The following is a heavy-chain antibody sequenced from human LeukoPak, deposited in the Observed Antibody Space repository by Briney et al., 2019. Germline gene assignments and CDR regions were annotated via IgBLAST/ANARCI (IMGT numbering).Heavy chain of an antibody. D-gene: IGHD4-23*01. CDR3: ARGYGGNSEYYYYYMDV. CDR2: SIPIFGTA. J-gene: IGHJ6*03. Sequence: ASVKFSCKASGGTFSSYAISWVRQAPGQGLEWMGGSIPIFGTANYAQKFQGRVTITADESTSTAYMELSSLRSEDTAVYYCARGYGGNSEYYYYYMDVWGKGTTVTVSS. CDR1: GGTFSSYA. V-gene: IGHV1-69*13.